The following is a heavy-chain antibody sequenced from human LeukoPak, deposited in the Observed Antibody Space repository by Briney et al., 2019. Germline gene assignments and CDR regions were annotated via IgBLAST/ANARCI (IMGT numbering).Heavy chain of an antibody. D-gene: IGHD3-9*01. J-gene: IGHJ4*02. V-gene: IGHV3-21*01. CDR3: ARGGEDILTGYSSGPFDC. CDR1: GFTFSSYS. CDR2: ISSSSSYI. Sequence: KPGGSLRLSCAASGFTFSSYSMNWVRQAPGKGLEWVSSISSSSSYIYYADSVKGRLTISRDNAKKSLYLQMTSLGADDTAVYYCARGGEDILTGYSSGPFDCWGKGTLVTVSS.